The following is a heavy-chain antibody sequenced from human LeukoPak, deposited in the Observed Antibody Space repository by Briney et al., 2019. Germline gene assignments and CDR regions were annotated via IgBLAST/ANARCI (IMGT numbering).Heavy chain of an antibody. CDR3: ASAPRQGSIGGLDY. Sequence: ETLSLTCTVSGGSISSSSYYWGWIRQPPGKGLEWIGSIYYSGSTYYNPPLKSRVTISVDTSKNQFSLKLSSVTAADTALYYCASAPRQGSIGGLDYWGQGTLVTVSS. D-gene: IGHD3-16*01. CDR2: IYYSGST. CDR1: GGSISSSSYY. J-gene: IGHJ4*02. V-gene: IGHV4-39*01.